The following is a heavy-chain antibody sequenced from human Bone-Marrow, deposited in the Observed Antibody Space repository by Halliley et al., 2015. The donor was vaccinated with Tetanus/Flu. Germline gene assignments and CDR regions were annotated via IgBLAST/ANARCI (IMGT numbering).Heavy chain of an antibody. CDR1: RLTLSSYA. D-gene: IGHD6-19*01. V-gene: IGHV3-23*01. CDR3: AKGVVYSSGWSNAFDI. Sequence: SLRLSCAASRLTLSSYAMSWVRQAPGKGLEWVSSIRSGDNTHYVDSVKGRFTISRDNSKNTLYLQMNSLRVEDTALYYCAKGVVYSSGWSNAFDIWGQGTLVTVSS. J-gene: IGHJ3*02. CDR2: IRSGDNT.